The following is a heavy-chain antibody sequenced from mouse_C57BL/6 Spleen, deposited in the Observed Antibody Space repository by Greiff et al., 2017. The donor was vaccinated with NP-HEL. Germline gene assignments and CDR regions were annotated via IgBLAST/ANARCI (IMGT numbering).Heavy chain of an antibody. CDR3: ARAGDGSSIDY. J-gene: IGHJ2*01. V-gene: IGHV1-59*01. D-gene: IGHD1-1*01. Sequence: QVQLQQPGAELVRPGTSVKLSCKASGYTFTSYWMHWVKQRPGQGLEWIGVIDPSDSYTNYNQKFKGKATLTVDTSSSTAYMQLSSLTSEDSAVYCCARAGDGSSIDYWGQGTTLTVSS. CDR1: GYTFTSYW. CDR2: IDPSDSYT.